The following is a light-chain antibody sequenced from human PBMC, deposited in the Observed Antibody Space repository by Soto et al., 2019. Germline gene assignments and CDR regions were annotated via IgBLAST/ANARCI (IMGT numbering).Light chain of an antibody. CDR1: ISDIGGYNF. Sequence: QSALTQPASVSGSPGQSITISCTGTISDIGGYNFISWYQHHPGKAPKLVIYDVNNRPSGISYRFSGSKSGNTASLTISGLQAEDEAYYYCASYTRTTTLVFGGGTKVTVL. V-gene: IGLV2-14*01. CDR2: DVN. J-gene: IGLJ2*01. CDR3: ASYTRTTTLV.